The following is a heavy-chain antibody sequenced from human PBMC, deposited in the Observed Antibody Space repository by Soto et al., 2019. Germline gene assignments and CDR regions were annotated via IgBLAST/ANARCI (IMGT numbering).Heavy chain of an antibody. Sequence: GGSLRLSCAASGFTVNSNYMSWVRQAPGKGLEWVSVIYSGGSTYYADSVRGRFTISRDNYKNTMYLQMNSLRAEDTAVYYCAGGPDGSAWPRFDYWGQGTVVTVSS. J-gene: IGHJ4*02. D-gene: IGHD6-19*01. CDR2: IYSGGST. CDR3: AGGPDGSAWPRFDY. V-gene: IGHV3-53*01. CDR1: GFTVNSNY.